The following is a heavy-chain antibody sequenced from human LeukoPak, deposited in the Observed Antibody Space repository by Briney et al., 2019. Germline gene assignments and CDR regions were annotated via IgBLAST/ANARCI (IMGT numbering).Heavy chain of an antibody. CDR1: GFTFSSFG. D-gene: IGHD7-27*01. CDR2: MNSDGSIT. Sequence: GGSLRLSCAASGFTFSSFGMHWVRQAPGKGLVWVSRMNSDGSITTYADSVKGRFTISRDNAKNTLYLQMNSLRTEDTALYYCVRSLNGDKDYWGQGALVTVSS. CDR3: VRSLNGDKDY. V-gene: IGHV3-74*01. J-gene: IGHJ4*02.